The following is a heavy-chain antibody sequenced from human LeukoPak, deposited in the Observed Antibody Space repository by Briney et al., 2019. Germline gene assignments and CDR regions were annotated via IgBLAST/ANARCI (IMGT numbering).Heavy chain of an antibody. D-gene: IGHD4-11*01. CDR1: GGSFSGYY. Sequence: SETLSLTCAVYGGSFSGYYWSWVRQPPGRGLEWIGEINHSGSTNYNPSRKSRVTISVETCKNQFSLKLSSVAAADTAVYYYAVTTVSPWYMDVWGQGTPVTVSS. J-gene: IGHJ6*03. CDR3: AVTTVSPWYMDV. V-gene: IGHV4-34*01. CDR2: INHSGST.